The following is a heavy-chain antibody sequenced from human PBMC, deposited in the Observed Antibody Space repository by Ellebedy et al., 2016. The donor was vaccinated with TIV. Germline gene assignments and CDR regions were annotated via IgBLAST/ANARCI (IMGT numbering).Heavy chain of an antibody. CDR2: IYTSGST. CDR3: ARDEGASGRYFDY. D-gene: IGHD3-10*01. CDR1: GGSISSYY. Sequence: SETLSLXXTVSGGSISSYYWSWIRQPPGKGLEWIGRIYTSGSTNYNPSLKSRVTMSVDTSKNQFSLKLSSVTAADTAVYYCARDEGASGRYFDYWGQGTLVTVSS. V-gene: IGHV4-4*07. J-gene: IGHJ4*02.